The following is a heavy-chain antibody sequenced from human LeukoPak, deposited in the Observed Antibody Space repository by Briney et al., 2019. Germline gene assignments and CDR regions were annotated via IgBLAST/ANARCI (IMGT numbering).Heavy chain of an antibody. Sequence: SETLSLTRTVSGGSISSRSYYWGWVRQPPGKGLEWVGTIYRSGSTYYNPSLKSRLIISVDTSKNQFSLKLSSVTAADTAVYYCARHFPGGSGYLYYFDYWGQGTLVTVSS. J-gene: IGHJ4*02. D-gene: IGHD3-3*01. CDR1: GGSISSRSYY. V-gene: IGHV4-39*01. CDR3: ARHFPGGSGYLYYFDY. CDR2: IYRSGST.